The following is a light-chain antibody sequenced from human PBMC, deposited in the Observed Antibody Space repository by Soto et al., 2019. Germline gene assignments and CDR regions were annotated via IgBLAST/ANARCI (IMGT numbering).Light chain of an antibody. CDR3: CSYAGTYSPV. CDR1: SNDVGAYNF. CDR2: DVS. J-gene: IGLJ2*01. V-gene: IGLV2-11*01. Sequence: QSVLTQPPSVSGSPGQSVTISCTGTSNDVGAYNFVSWYQQHPGKAPKLIIFDVSARPSGVPDRFSGSKSGNTASLTISGLQADDEADYYCCSYAGTYSPVLGGGTKLTVL.